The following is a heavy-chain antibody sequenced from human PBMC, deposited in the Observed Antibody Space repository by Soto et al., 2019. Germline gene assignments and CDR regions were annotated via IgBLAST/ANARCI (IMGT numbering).Heavy chain of an antibody. J-gene: IGHJ6*03. CDR2: IRGSGGAT. CDR3: AKDPYCRGGSGDYHCDYTGV. Sequence: EVQLLETGGGLVHPGGSLRLSCAASGFSFSNYAMTWVRQAPGKGLEWVSTIRGSGGATYYADSVKGRFTISRDNSKNTVYLQMNSLRAEDKAVYYCAKDPYCRGGSGDYHCDYTGVWGRGTTVSVSS. V-gene: IGHV3-23*01. D-gene: IGHD2-15*01. CDR1: GFSFSNYA.